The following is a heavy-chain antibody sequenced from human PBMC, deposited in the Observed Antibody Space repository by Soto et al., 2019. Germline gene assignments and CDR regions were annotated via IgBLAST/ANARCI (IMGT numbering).Heavy chain of an antibody. J-gene: IGHJ6*02. CDR2: ISYDGSNK. V-gene: IGHV3-30*18. CDR1: GFTFSSSW. Sequence: GGSLILSCAASGFTFSSSWMHWVRQAPGKGREWVAVISYDGSNKNYADSVKGRFTISRDNSKNTLYLQMNSLRAEDTAVYYCAKGGSTDSYYYYGMDVWGQGTTVTVSS. CDR3: AKGGSTDSYYYYGMDV. D-gene: IGHD2-2*01.